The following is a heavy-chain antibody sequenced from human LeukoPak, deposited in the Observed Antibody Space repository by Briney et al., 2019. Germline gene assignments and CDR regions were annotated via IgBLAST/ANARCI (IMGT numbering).Heavy chain of an antibody. D-gene: IGHD3-22*01. CDR3: ARRFYDTSPRPLNF. V-gene: IGHV3-30*04. CDR1: GFTLSSYV. Sequence: PGRALRLSCAASGFTLSSYVMHWVRHAPGKGLEWVAHISYDGSNKYYADSVKGGFTISTDNTTNTLYLQMNSLRAEDTAVYYCARRFYDTSPRPLNFWGQGQMVTVS. J-gene: IGHJ3*01. CDR2: ISYDGSNK.